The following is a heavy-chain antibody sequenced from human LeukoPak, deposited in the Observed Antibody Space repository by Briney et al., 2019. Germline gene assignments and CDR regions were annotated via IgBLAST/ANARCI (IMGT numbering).Heavy chain of an antibody. Sequence: GSLRLSCAASGFTFSDYWMTWVRQPPGKGLEWIALINYSGRTFYNPSLKSRVTISVDMSKNQFSLNLNSVTAADTAVYYCARRRKDLNWFDPWGQGTLVTVSS. CDR2: INYSGRT. CDR3: ARRRKDLNWFDP. CDR1: GFTFSDYW. J-gene: IGHJ5*02. V-gene: IGHV4-34*01.